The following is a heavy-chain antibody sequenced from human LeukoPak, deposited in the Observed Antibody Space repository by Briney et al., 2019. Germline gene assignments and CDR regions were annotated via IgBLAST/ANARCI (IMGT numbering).Heavy chain of an antibody. J-gene: IGHJ4*02. CDR3: ARDRISGLRLIESFFPLDY. V-gene: IGHV1-24*01. D-gene: IGHD5-12*01. CDR1: GYTLTELS. Sequence: GASVRVSCKVSGYTLTELSMHWVRQAPGKGLEWMGGFDPEDGETIYAQKFQGRVTMTEDTSTDTAYMELSSLRSEDTAVYYCARDRISGLRLIESFFPLDYWGQGTLVTVSS. CDR2: FDPEDGET.